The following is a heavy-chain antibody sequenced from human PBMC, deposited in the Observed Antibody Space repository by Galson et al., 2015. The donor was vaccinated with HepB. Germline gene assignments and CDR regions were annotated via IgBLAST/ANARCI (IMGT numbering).Heavy chain of an antibody. CDR3: ARIFGYYYDSSGYYPSRYYGMDV. CDR1: GGTFSSYA. CDR2: IIPIFGTA. D-gene: IGHD3-22*01. Sequence: SCKASGGTFSSYAISWVRQAPGQGLEWMGGIIPIFGTANYAQKFHGRVTITADASTSTAYMELSSLRSEDTAVYYCARIFGYYYDSSGYYPSRYYGMDVWGQGTTVTVSS. V-gene: IGHV1-69*01. J-gene: IGHJ6*02.